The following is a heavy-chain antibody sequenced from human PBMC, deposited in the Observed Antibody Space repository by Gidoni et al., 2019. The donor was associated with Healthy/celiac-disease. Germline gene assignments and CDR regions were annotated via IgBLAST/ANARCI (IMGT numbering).Heavy chain of an antibody. Sequence: QVQLQESGPGLVKPSQTLSLTCTVSGGSISSGSYYWSWIRQPAGKGLEWIGRIYTSGSTNYNPSLKSRVTMSVDTSKNQFSLKLSSVTAADTAVYYCARELEAVAGDDAFDIWGQGTMVTVSS. V-gene: IGHV4-61*02. CDR1: GGSISSGSYY. CDR2: IYTSGST. CDR3: ARELEAVAGDDAFDI. J-gene: IGHJ3*02. D-gene: IGHD6-19*01.